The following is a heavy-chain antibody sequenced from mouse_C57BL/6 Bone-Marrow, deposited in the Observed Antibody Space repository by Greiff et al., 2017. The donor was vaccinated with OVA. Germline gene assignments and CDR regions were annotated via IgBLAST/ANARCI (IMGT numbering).Heavy chain of an antibody. J-gene: IGHJ3*01. CDR3: TPCYSNYRLAY. CDR1: GYTFTSYC. Sequence: VQLQQSGTVLARPGASVKMSCKTSGYTFTSYCMHWVKQRPGQGLEWIGAIYPGNSDTSYNQKFKGKTRLTAVTSASTAYMELSSLTNADSAVYYCTPCYSNYRLAYWGQGTLVTVSA. D-gene: IGHD2-5*01. V-gene: IGHV1-5*01. CDR2: IYPGNSDT.